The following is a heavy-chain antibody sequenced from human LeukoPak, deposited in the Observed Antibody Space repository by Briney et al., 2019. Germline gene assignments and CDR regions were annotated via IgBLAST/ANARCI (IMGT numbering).Heavy chain of an antibody. CDR2: INHSGST. J-gene: IGHJ4*02. Sequence: SETLSLTCAVYGGSFSGYYWSWIRQPPGKGLEWIGEINHSGSTNYNPSLKSRVTISVDTSKNQFSLKLSSVTAADTAVYYCARASPTLRGYSYGRSRYSFDYWGQGTLVTVSS. CDR1: GGSFSGYY. CDR3: ARASPTLRGYSYGRSRYSFDY. D-gene: IGHD5-18*01. V-gene: IGHV4-34*01.